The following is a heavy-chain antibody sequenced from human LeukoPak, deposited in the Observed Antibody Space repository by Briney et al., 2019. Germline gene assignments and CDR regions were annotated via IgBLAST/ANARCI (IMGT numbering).Heavy chain of an antibody. CDR3: ARNLLMGELPNYYFDY. D-gene: IGHD3-16*01. CDR1: GGTFSSYA. J-gene: IGHJ4*02. Sequence: SVKVSCKASGGTFSSYAISWVRQAPGQGLEWMGGIIPIFGTANYAQKFQGRVTITADESTSTAYMELSSLRSEDTAVYYCARNLLMGELPNYYFDYWGQGTLVTVSS. V-gene: IGHV1-69*13. CDR2: IIPIFGTA.